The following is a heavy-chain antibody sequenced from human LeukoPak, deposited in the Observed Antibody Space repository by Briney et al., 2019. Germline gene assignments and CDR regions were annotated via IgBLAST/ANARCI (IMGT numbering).Heavy chain of an antibody. Sequence: PGASVKVSCKASGYTFTGYYMHWVRQAPGQGLEWMGWINPNSGGTNYAQKFQGRVTMTRDTSISTAYMELGRLRSDDTAVYYCARGKELVYDFWSGYSNFDYWGQGTLVTVSS. CDR1: GYTFTGYY. V-gene: IGHV1-2*02. CDR2: INPNSGGT. D-gene: IGHD3-3*01. CDR3: ARGKELVYDFWSGYSNFDY. J-gene: IGHJ4*02.